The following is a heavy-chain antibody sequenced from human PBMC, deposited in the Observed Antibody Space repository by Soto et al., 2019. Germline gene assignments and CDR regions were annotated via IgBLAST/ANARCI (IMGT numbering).Heavy chain of an antibody. CDR2: IYYSGST. V-gene: IGHV4-39*01. CDR1: GGSISSSSYY. Sequence: SETLSLTCTVSGGSISSSSYYWGWMRQPPGKGLEWIGSIYYSGSTYYNPSLKSRVTISVDTSKNQFSLKLSSVTAADTAVYYCARLLCFESNHYDYWGQGTLVTVSS. J-gene: IGHJ4*02. CDR3: ARLLCFESNHYDY. D-gene: IGHD3-10*01.